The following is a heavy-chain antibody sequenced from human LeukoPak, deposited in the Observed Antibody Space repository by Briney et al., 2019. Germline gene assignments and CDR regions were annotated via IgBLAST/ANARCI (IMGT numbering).Heavy chain of an antibody. Sequence: GESLKISCKGSGYSFTSYWIGWVRPMPGKGLEWMGIIYPGDSDTRYSPSFQGQVTISADKSISTAYLQWSSLKASDTAMYYCARHEIIAAAGLDYWGQGTLVTVSS. CDR2: IYPGDSDT. V-gene: IGHV5-51*01. CDR1: GYSFTSYW. CDR3: ARHEIIAAAGLDY. J-gene: IGHJ4*02. D-gene: IGHD6-13*01.